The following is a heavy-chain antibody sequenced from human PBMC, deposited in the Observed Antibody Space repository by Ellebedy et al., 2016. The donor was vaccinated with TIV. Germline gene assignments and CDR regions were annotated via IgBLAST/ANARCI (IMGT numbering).Heavy chain of an antibody. CDR3: AIVRAAAGTMGGFDY. Sequence: GGSLRLXXAASGFTFGSYAMSWVRQAPGKGLEWVSVISGNGDSTYYADSVKGRFTISRDNSKNALFVQMNSLRAEDTAVYYCAIVRAAAGTMGGFDYWGQGTLVTVSS. J-gene: IGHJ4*02. CDR1: GFTFGSYA. CDR2: ISGNGDST. D-gene: IGHD6-13*01. V-gene: IGHV3-23*01.